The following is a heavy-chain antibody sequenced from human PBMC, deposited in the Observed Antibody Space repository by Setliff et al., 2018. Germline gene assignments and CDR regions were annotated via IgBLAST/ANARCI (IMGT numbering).Heavy chain of an antibody. D-gene: IGHD3-3*01. Sequence: GASVKVSCKASGYTFSSYAMNWVRQAPGQGLEWMGWINTNTGNPTYAQDFTGRFVFSLDTSVSTAYLQISSLKAEDTAVYCCARGGDIITIFGVVTPDFYYYMDVWGTGTTVTVSS. CDR1: GYTFSSYA. CDR3: ARGGDIITIFGVVTPDFYYYMDV. CDR2: INTNTGNP. V-gene: IGHV7-4-1*02. J-gene: IGHJ6*03.